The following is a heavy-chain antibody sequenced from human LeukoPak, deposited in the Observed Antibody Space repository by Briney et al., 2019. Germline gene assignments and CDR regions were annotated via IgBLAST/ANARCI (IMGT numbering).Heavy chain of an antibody. J-gene: IGHJ6*03. CDR1: GYTFTSYD. D-gene: IGHD6-13*01. Sequence: ASVKVSCKASGYTFTSYDINWVRQATGQGLEWMGWMNPNSGNTGYAQKFQGRVTMTRNTSISTAYMELSSLRSEDTTVYYCAREHSSSWSRPADYYMDLWGKGTTVTVSS. CDR2: MNPNSGNT. CDR3: AREHSSSWSRPADYYMDL. V-gene: IGHV1-8*01.